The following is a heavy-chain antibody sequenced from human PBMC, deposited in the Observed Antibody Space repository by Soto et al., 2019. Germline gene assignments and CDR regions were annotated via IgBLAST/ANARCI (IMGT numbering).Heavy chain of an antibody. V-gene: IGHV6-1*01. J-gene: IGHJ6*02. Sequence: SQTLSLTCAISGDSVSSNSAAWNWIRQSPSRGLEWLGRTYYRSKWYNDYAVSVKSRITINPDTSKNQFSLQLNSVTPEDTAVYYCARDSHDFIAAAVDYGMDVWGQGTTVTVSS. D-gene: IGHD6-13*01. CDR1: GDSVSSNSAA. CDR2: TYYRSKWYN. CDR3: ARDSHDFIAAAVDYGMDV.